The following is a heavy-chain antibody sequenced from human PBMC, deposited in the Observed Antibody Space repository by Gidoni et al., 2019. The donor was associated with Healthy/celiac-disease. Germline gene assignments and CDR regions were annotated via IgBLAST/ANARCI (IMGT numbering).Heavy chain of an antibody. CDR3: ARGGELVVVPAAIAGWFDP. CDR2: INHSGST. D-gene: IGHD2-2*02. V-gene: IGHV4-34*01. Sequence: QVQLQQWGAGLLKPSETLSLTCAVYGGSFSGYYWSWIRQPPGKGLEWIGEINHSGSTNYNPSLKSRVTISVDTSKNQFSLKLSSVTAADTAVYYCARGGELVVVPAAIAGWFDPWGQGTLVTVSS. J-gene: IGHJ5*02. CDR1: GGSFSGYY.